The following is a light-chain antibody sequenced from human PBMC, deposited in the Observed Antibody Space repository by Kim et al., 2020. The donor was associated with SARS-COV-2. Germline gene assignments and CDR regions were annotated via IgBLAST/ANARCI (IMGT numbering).Light chain of an antibody. J-gene: IGKJ1*01. CDR3: QKYNSAPWT. CDR2: DAS. CDR1: QGISNS. V-gene: IGKV1-27*01. Sequence: DIQMIQSPSSLSASVGDRVTITCRASQGISNSLAWYQQKPGKGPKVLIYDASTLQSGVPSRFSGSGSGTDFTLTISSLQPEDVATYYCQKYNSAPWTLGQGTKVDIK.